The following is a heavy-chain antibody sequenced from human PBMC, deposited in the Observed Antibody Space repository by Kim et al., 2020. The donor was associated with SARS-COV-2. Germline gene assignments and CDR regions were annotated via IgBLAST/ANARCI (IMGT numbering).Heavy chain of an antibody. CDR3: AREYHGCGWRPDC. V-gene: IGHV3-21*01. D-gene: IGHD2-21*01. J-gene: IGHJ4*02. Sequence: GGSLRLSCAASGFTFSSYSMNWVRQAPGKGLEWLSSISSCGDYIYYADSVKGRFTISRDNAKNSVYLQMNSLRAEDTAVYYCAREYHGCGWRPDCWGPGTLVTASS. CDR1: GFTFSSYS. CDR2: ISSCGDYI.